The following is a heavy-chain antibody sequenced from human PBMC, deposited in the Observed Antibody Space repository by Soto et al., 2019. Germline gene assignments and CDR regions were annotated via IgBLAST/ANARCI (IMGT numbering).Heavy chain of an antibody. J-gene: IGHJ4*02. CDR1: GFTFSSYG. V-gene: IGHV3-33*01. CDR2: IWYDGSNK. Sequence: GGSLRLSCAASGFTFSSYGMHWVRQAPGKGLEWVAVIWYDGSNKYYADSVKGRFTISRDNSKNTLYLQMNSLRAEDTAVYYCARGPDIVLMVYAISPDYWGQGTLVTVSS. D-gene: IGHD2-8*01. CDR3: ARGPDIVLMVYAISPDY.